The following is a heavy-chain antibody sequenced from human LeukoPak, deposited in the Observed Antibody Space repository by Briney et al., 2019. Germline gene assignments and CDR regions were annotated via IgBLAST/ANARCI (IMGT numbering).Heavy chain of an antibody. J-gene: IGHJ4*02. D-gene: IGHD7-27*01. CDR3: VRDGSSWGNFDY. Sequence: GGPLRLSCAASGFTFSSYWMSWVRQAPGKGLEWVANIKQDGSEKYYVDSVKGRFTIPRDNAKNSLYLQMNSLRTEDTAVYYCVRDGSSWGNFDYWGQGTLVSVSS. CDR2: IKQDGSEK. CDR1: GFTFSSYW. V-gene: IGHV3-7*01.